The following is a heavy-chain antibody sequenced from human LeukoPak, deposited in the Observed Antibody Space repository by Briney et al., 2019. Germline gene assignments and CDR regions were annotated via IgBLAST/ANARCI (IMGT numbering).Heavy chain of an antibody. CDR1: GGTFSSYA. J-gene: IGHJ4*02. Sequence: ASVKVSCKASGGTFSSYAISWVRQAPGQGLEWMGGIIPIFGTANYAQKFQGRVTITADESTSTAYMELSSLRSEDTAVYYCARVSQASHRYCSAGSCYRNSFDYWGQGTLVTVSS. V-gene: IGHV1-69*13. CDR3: ARVSQASHRYCSAGSCYRNSFDY. CDR2: IIPIFGTA. D-gene: IGHD2-15*01.